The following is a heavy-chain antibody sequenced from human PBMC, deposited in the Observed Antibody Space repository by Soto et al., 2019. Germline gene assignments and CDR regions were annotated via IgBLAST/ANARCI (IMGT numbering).Heavy chain of an antibody. CDR2: IYYSGST. D-gene: IGHD6-13*01. V-gene: IGHV4-59*08. CDR1: GGSISSYY. J-gene: IGHJ5*02. CDR3: ARHRHLSIEPAFWFDP. Sequence: QVQLQESGPGLVKPSETLSLTCTDSGGSISSYYWSWIRQPPGKGLEWIGYIYYSGSTNYNPSLMSRVTISVDTSKNQFSLKLSSVTDADTAVYYCARHRHLSIEPAFWFDPWGQGTLVTVSS.